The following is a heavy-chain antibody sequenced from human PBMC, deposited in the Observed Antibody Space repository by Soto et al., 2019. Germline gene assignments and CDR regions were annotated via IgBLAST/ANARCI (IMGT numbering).Heavy chain of an antibody. Sequence: VQLLESGGCLVQPGGFLRLPWSASGFTFSSYAMSWGPQAPGKGLEWVSAVSGSGGITYYADSVKGRFTISRDNSKNPLYLRMNSLRAEDTAVYYCAKGSSSWFFDYWGQGTLVTVSS. J-gene: IGHJ4*02. CDR1: GFTFSSYA. CDR3: AKGSSSWFFDY. V-gene: IGHV3-23*01. D-gene: IGHD6-13*01. CDR2: VSGSGGIT.